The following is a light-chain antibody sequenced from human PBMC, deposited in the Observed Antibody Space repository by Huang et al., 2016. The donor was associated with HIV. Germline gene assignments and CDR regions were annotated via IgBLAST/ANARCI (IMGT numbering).Light chain of an antibody. J-gene: IGKJ2*01. CDR1: QTVSSK. CDR2: GAS. V-gene: IGKV3-15*01. Sequence: EIVMTQSPGTLSVSPGERATPSCRASQTVSSKLAWYQQKPGQAPRLRIYGASTRATGIPARFSGSGSGTEFTLTISSLQSEDFAVYYCQQYNDWPYTFGQGTKLEIK. CDR3: QQYNDWPYT.